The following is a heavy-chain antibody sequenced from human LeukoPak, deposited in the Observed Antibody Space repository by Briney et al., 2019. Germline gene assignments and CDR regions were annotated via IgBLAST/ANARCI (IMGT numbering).Heavy chain of an antibody. CDR3: ARYYDSSGYHYFDY. Sequence: SETLSLTCTVSGGSISSYYWSWIRQPPGKGLEWNGYIYYSGSTNYNPSLKSRVTISVDTSKNQFSLNLSSVTAADTAVYYCARYYDSSGYHYFDYWGQGTLVTVSS. D-gene: IGHD3-22*01. V-gene: IGHV4-59*13. CDR1: GGSISSYY. J-gene: IGHJ4*02. CDR2: IYYSGST.